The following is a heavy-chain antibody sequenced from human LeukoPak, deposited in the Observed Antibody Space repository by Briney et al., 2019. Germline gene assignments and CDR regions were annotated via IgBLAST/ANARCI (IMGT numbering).Heavy chain of an antibody. CDR2: ISYDGSNK. V-gene: IGHV3-30-3*01. D-gene: IGHD6-13*01. CDR3: ARESYSSSWSLDY. CDR1: RFTFSSYA. Sequence: GRSLRLSCAASRFTFSSYAMHWVRQAPGKGLEWVAVISYDGSNKYYADSVKGRFTISRDNSKNTLYLQMNSLRAEDTAVYYCARESYSSSWSLDYWGQGTLVTVSS. J-gene: IGHJ4*02.